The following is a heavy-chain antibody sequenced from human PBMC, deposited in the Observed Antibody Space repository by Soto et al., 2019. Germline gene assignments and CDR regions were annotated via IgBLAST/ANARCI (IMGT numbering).Heavy chain of an antibody. Sequence: GGSLRLSCAASGFTFSGSAMHWVRQASGKGLEWVGRIRSKANSYATAYAASVKGRFTISRDDSKNTAYLQMNSLKTEDTAVYYCTRHVPPRVDSYYYYMDVWGKGTTVTVSS. CDR3: TRHVPPRVDSYYYYMDV. J-gene: IGHJ6*03. CDR2: IRSKANSYAT. D-gene: IGHD3-3*01. V-gene: IGHV3-73*01. CDR1: GFTFSGSA.